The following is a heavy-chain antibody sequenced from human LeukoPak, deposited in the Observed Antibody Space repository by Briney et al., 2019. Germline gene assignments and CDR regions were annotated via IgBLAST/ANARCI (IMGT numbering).Heavy chain of an antibody. CDR1: GFIFSNYW. CDR2: INQDGSKE. Sequence: GGSLRLSCTASGFIFSNYWMTWVRQAPGKGLEWVAQINQDGSKEYYIDSVKARFSISGDNARNSLSLQMNSLRAEDTAVYYCVRGGGVGGYDLLDYWGQGTLVTVSS. J-gene: IGHJ4*02. D-gene: IGHD5-12*01. CDR3: VRGGGVGGYDLLDY. V-gene: IGHV3-7*01.